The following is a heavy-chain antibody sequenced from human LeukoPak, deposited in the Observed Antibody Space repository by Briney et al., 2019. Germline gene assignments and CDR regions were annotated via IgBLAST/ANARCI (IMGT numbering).Heavy chain of an antibody. CDR2: INPNSGGT. CDR1: GYTFTGYY. Sequence: ASVKVSCKASGYTFTGYYMHWVRQAPGQGLEWMGWINPNSGGTNYAQKFQGRVTMTRDTSISTAYMELSRPRSDDTAVYYCAREDRYCTNGVCYTVLYFDYWGQGTLVTVSS. D-gene: IGHD2-8*01. V-gene: IGHV1-2*02. CDR3: AREDRYCTNGVCYTVLYFDY. J-gene: IGHJ4*02.